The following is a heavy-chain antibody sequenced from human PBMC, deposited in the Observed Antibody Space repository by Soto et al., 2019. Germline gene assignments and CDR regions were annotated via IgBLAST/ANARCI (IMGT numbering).Heavy chain of an antibody. J-gene: IGHJ6*02. D-gene: IGHD3-10*01. CDR3: ARGQQAAIGDYYYHGLDV. CDR1: GYTFTSYG. V-gene: IGHV3-73*01. CDR2: IRSRANNYAT. Sequence: GASVKVSCKASGYTFTSYGISWVRQAPGQGLEWVGRIRSRANNYATSSGASVRGRFTFFRDDSKNMAYLQMNTLKTEDTAIYYCARGQQAAIGDYYYHGLDVWGQGTSVTVSS.